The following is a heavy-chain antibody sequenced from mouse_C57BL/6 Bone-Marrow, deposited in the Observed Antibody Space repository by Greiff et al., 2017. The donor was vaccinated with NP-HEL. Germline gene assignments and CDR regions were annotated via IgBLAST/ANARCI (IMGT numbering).Heavy chain of an antibody. D-gene: IGHD1-1*01. CDR2: IYPGDGDT. CDR3: ARIPTPHYFDY. V-gene: IGHV1-82*01. J-gene: IGHJ2*01. CDR1: GYAFSSSW. Sequence: ESGPELVKPGASVKISCKASGYAFSSSWMNWVKQRPGKGLEWIGRIYPGDGDTNYNGKFKGKATLTADKSSSTAYMQLSSLTSEDSAVYFCARIPTPHYFDYWGQGTTLTVSS.